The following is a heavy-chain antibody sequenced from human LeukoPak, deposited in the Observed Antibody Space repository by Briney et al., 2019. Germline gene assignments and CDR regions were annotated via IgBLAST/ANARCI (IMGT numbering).Heavy chain of an antibody. J-gene: IGHJ2*01. Sequence: SETLSLTCTVSGGSISSYYWSWIRQPPGKGLEWIGYIYYSGSTNYNPSLKSRVTISVDTSKNQFSLKLSSVTAADTAVYYCARDRRYGYCSGGSCYPTNWYFDLWGRGTLVTVSS. CDR3: ARDRRYGYCSGGSCYPTNWYFDL. D-gene: IGHD2-15*01. V-gene: IGHV4-59*12. CDR1: GGSISSYY. CDR2: IYYSGST.